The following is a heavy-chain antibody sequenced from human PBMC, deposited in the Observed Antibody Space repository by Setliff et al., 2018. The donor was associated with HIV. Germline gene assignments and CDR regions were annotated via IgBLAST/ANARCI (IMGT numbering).Heavy chain of an antibody. J-gene: IGHJ6*03. Sequence: RASVKVSCKASGGTFSSYAFTWVRQAPGQGLEWMGDFLAVLRKPTYAQKFQGRLTIIADESTSTAYMELSDLRSEDTAVYYCASPRSAGTYQGAFYYFLDVWGRGTTVTVSS. CDR1: GGTFSSYA. CDR2: FLAVLRKP. CDR3: ASPRSAGTYQGAFYYFLDV. D-gene: IGHD2-15*01. V-gene: IGHV1-69*13.